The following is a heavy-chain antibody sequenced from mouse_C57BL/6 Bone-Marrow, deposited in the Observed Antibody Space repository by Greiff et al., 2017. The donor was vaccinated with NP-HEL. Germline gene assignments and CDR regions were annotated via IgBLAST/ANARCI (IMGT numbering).Heavy chain of an antibody. CDR1: GYTFTDYY. CDR3: ARSIYYSSSYWYFDV. Sequence: VQLQQSGPVLVKPGASVKMSCKASGYTFTDYYMNWVKQSHGKSLEWIGVINPYNGGTSYNQKFKGKATLTVDKSSSTAYMELNSLTSEDSAVYYCARSIYYSSSYWYFDVWGTGTTVTVSS. J-gene: IGHJ1*03. CDR2: INPYNGGT. D-gene: IGHD1-1*01. V-gene: IGHV1-19*01.